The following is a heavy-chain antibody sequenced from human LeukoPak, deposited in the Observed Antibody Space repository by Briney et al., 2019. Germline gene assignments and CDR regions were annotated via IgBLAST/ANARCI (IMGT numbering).Heavy chain of an antibody. D-gene: IGHD3-16*02. J-gene: IGHJ3*02. CDR2: INPNSGGT. Sequence: ASVKVSCKASGYTFTGYYMHWVRQAPGQGLEWMGWINPNSGGTNYAQKFQGRVTMTEDTSTDTAYMELSSLRSEDTAVYYCATDLSGYDYVWGSYRRFGAFDIWGQGTMVTVSS. CDR1: GYTFTGYY. CDR3: ATDLSGYDYVWGSYRRFGAFDI. V-gene: IGHV1-2*02.